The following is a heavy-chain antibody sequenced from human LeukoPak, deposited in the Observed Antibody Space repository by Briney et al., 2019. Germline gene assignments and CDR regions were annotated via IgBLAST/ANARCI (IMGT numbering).Heavy chain of an antibody. J-gene: IGHJ3*02. D-gene: IGHD3-22*01. CDR2: INHSGST. CDR3: ARTVITRIVVATPGAFGI. CDR1: GGSFSGYY. Sequence: SETLSLTCAVYGGSFSGYYWNWIRQPPGKGLEWIGEINHSGSTNYNPSLKSRVTISVDTSKNQFSLKLSSVTAADTAVYYCARTVITRIVVATPGAFGIWGQGTMVTVSS. V-gene: IGHV4-34*01.